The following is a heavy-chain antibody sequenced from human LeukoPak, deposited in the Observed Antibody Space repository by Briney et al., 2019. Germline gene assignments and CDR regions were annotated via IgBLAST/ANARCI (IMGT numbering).Heavy chain of an antibody. Sequence: PGRSLRLSCAASGFTFRSYGMHWVRQAPGKGLEWVAVISYDGTNKYYGDSVKGRFTISRDNSKNTLYLQMNSLRAEDTAVYYCARGSGTTGIDYWGQGTLVTVSS. D-gene: IGHD1-1*01. CDR3: ARGSGTTGIDY. CDR1: GFTFRSYG. CDR2: ISYDGTNK. V-gene: IGHV3-30*03. J-gene: IGHJ4*02.